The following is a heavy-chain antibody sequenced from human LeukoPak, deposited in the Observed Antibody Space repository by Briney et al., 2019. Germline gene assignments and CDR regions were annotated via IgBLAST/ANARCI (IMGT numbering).Heavy chain of an antibody. J-gene: IGHJ4*02. V-gene: IGHV3-23*01. CDR1: GFTFSSYG. Sequence: GGSLRLSCAASGFTFSSYGMSWVRQAPGKGLEWVSAISGSGGSTYYADSVKGRFTISRDNSKNTLYLQMNSLRAEDTAVYYCAKDLKIAVAGFFDYWGQGTLVTVSS. CDR2: ISGSGGST. CDR3: AKDLKIAVAGFFDY. D-gene: IGHD6-19*01.